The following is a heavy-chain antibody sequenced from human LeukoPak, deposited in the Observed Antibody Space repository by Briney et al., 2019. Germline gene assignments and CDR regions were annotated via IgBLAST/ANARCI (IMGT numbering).Heavy chain of an antibody. V-gene: IGHV3-21*04. CDR3: AKTLVGELSLIVGY. CDR2: ISSSSSSYI. D-gene: IGHD3-16*02. CDR1: GFTFSSYS. Sequence: GGSLRLSCAASGFTFSSYSMNWVRQAPGKGLEWVSSISSSSSSYIYYADSVKGRFTISRDNSKNSLYLQMNSLRTEDTALYYCAKTLVGELSLIVGYWGQGTLVTVSS. J-gene: IGHJ4*02.